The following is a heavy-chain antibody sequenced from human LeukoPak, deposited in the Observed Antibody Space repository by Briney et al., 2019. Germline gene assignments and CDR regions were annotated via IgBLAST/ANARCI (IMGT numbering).Heavy chain of an antibody. J-gene: IGHJ5*02. CDR2: IIPIFGTA. CDR1: GGTFSSYA. CDR3: ASMGSKYCSGGSCMGGWFDP. V-gene: IGHV1-69*06. D-gene: IGHD2-15*01. Sequence: SVKVSFKASGGTFSSYAISWVRQAPGQGLEWMVGIIPIFGTANYAQKFRGRVTITADKSTSTAYMELSSLRSEDTAVYYCASMGSKYCSGGSCMGGWFDPWGQGTLVTVSS.